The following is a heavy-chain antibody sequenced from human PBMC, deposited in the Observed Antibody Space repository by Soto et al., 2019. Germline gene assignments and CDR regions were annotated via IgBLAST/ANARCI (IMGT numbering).Heavy chain of an antibody. CDR1: GGSLINYF. CDR2: IHYSGTT. D-gene: IGHD6-13*01. Sequence: XGTLSLTCTVSGGSLINYFWTWIRQPPGKGLEWIGYIHYSGTTSFFPSYNPSLRSRVTISEDTSKNQFSLKLLSVTTADTAVYFCAAGEASSRNLAPYYLDFWGQGTLVTVS. V-gene: IGHV4-59*01. CDR3: AAGEASSRNLAPYYLDF. J-gene: IGHJ4*02.